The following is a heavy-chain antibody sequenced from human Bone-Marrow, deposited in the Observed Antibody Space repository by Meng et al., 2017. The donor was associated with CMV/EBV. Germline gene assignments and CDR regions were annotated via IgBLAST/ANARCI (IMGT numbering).Heavy chain of an antibody. V-gene: IGHV4-34*01. Sequence: SEPLSLTCAVYGGSFSGYYWSWIRQPPGKGLEWIGEINHSGSTSYNPSLKSRVTISVDTSKNQFSLKLSSVTAADTAVYYCARGRRRIVGATDWGQGTLVTVSS. CDR1: GGSFSGYY. CDR2: INHSGST. D-gene: IGHD1-26*01. CDR3: ARGRRRIVGATD. J-gene: IGHJ4*02.